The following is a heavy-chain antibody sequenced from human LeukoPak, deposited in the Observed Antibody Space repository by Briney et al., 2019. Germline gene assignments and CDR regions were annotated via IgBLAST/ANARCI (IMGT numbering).Heavy chain of an antibody. CDR1: GYTFTSYY. J-gene: IGHJ3*02. CDR3: ARSSMIVVGNDAFDI. CDR2: VNPSGGST. Sequence: ASVKVSCKASGYTFTSYYMHWVRRAPGQGLEWMGIVNPSGGSTSYAQKFQGRVTMTRDTSTSTAYMELSSLRSEDTAMYYCARSSMIVVGNDAFDIWGQGTMVTVSS. D-gene: IGHD3-22*01. V-gene: IGHV1-46*01.